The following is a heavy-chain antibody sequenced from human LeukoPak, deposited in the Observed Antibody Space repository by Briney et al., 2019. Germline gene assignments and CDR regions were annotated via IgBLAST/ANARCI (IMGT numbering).Heavy chain of an antibody. V-gene: IGHV3-48*03. CDR1: GFPFSVYE. CDR3: ARNQDSSWYYYYMDV. J-gene: IGHJ6*03. Sequence: GGSLRLSCAVSGFPFSVYEMNWVRQAPGKGLEWVSNIASSGTTIYYADSVKGRFSISGNNAMSSLYLQMNSLRADDTALYYCARNQDSSWYYYYMDVWGKGTTVTVSS. CDR2: IASSGTTI. D-gene: IGHD6-13*01.